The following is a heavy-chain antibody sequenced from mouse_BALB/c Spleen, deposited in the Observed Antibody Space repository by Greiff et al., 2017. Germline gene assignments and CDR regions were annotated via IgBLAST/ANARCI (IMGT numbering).Heavy chain of an antibody. CDR3: ARRTTAREFDY. CDR1: GYTFTDYW. D-gene: IGHD1-2*01. Sequence: QVQLQQPGAELVMPGASVKMSCKASGYTFTDYWMHWVKQRPGQGLEWIGAIDTSDSYTSYNQKFKGKATLTVDESSSTAYMQLSSLTSEDSAVYYCARRTTAREFDYWGQGTTLTVSS. V-gene: IGHV1-69*01. J-gene: IGHJ2*01. CDR2: IDTSDSYT.